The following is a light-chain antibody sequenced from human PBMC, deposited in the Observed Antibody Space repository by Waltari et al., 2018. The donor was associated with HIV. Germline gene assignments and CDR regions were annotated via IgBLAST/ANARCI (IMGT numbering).Light chain of an antibody. Sequence: QSALTQPRPVSGSPGQSVTVSCTGTSSDVGGYNSVFWYQQHPGKAPKLMIYDVNKRPSGVPDRFSGSKSGNTASLTISGLQAEDEADYYCCSYAGNYTLVFGGGTKLTVL. CDR1: SSDVGGYNS. CDR3: CSYAGNYTLV. V-gene: IGLV2-11*01. CDR2: DVN. J-gene: IGLJ2*01.